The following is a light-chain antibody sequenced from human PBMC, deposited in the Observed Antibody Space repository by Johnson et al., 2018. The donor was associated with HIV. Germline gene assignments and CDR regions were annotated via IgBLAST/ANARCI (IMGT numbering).Light chain of an antibody. CDR1: SSNIGNNY. CDR2: DNN. J-gene: IGLJ1*01. Sequence: QSALTQPPSVSAAPGQKVTISCSGSSSNIGNNYVSWYQQVPGTAPKLLIYDNNKRPSGIPDRFSGSKSGTSATPGITGLQTGDEAADYCGTWDSSLSASYVLGTGTKVTVL. CDR3: GTWDSSLSASYV. V-gene: IGLV1-51*01.